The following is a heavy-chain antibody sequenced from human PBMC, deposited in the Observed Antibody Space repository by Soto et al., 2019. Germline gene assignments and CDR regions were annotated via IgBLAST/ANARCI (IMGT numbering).Heavy chain of an antibody. D-gene: IGHD6-19*01. Sequence: GGSLRLSCAASGFTFSSYAMSWVRQAPGKGLEWVSAISGSGGSTYYADSVKGRFTISRDNSKNTLYLQMNSLRAEDTAVYYCAKKVAGPYYYYYGMDVWGQGTTVTVSS. J-gene: IGHJ6*02. CDR3: AKKVAGPYYYYYGMDV. CDR1: GFTFSSYA. V-gene: IGHV3-23*01. CDR2: ISGSGGST.